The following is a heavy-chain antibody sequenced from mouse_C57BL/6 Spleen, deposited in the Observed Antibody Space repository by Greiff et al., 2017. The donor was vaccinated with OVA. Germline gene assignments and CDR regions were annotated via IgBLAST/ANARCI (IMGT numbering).Heavy chain of an antibody. CDR2: IDPSDSYT. CDR1: GYTFTSYW. D-gene: IGHD2-5*01. J-gene: IGHJ3*01. V-gene: IGHV1-69*01. CDR3: ARGSNYFAY. Sequence: QVQLQQSGAELVMPGASVKLSCKASGYTFTSYWMHWVKQRPGQGLEWIGEIDPSDSYTNYNQKFKGKSTLTVDKSSSTAYMQLSSLTSEDSAVYYCARGSNYFAYWGQGTLVTVSA.